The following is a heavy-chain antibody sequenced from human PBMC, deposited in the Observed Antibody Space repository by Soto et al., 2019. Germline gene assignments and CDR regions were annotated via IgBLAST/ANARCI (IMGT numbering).Heavy chain of an antibody. CDR1: GFIFNSYW. V-gene: IGHV3-74*01. CDR3: ARDRVPQLGYYGMDV. D-gene: IGHD2-2*01. J-gene: IGHJ6*02. Sequence: GGSLRLSCAASGFIFNSYWMHWVRQAPGKGLVWVSRINSDESSRSYADSVKGRFTISRDNAKNTLYLQMNSLRAEDTAVYFCARDRVPQLGYYGMDVWGQGTTVTVSS. CDR2: INSDESSR.